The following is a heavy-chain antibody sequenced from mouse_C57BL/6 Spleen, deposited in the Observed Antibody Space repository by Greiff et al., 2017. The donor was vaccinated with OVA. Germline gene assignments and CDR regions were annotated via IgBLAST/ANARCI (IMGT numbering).Heavy chain of an antibody. Sequence: VQLQESGPELVKPGASVKISCKASGYAFSSSWMNWVKQRPGKGLEWIGRIYPGDGDTNYNGKFKGKATLTEDKSSSTAYMQLSSLTSEDSAVYFCARWLLAMDYWGQGTSVTVSS. J-gene: IGHJ4*01. CDR2: IYPGDGDT. CDR3: ARWLLAMDY. V-gene: IGHV1-82*01. CDR1: GYAFSSSW. D-gene: IGHD1-2*01.